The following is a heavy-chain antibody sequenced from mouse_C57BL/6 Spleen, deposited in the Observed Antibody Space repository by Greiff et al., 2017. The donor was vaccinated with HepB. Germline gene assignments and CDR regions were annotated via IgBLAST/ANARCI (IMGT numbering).Heavy chain of an antibody. Sequence: VQLQQSGAELVKPGASVKLSCKASGYTFTSYWMHWVKQRPGQGLEWIGMIHPNSGSTNYNEKFKSKATLTVDKSSSTAYMQLSSLTSEDSAVYYCARYGYDEYFDVWGTGTTVTVSS. V-gene: IGHV1-64*01. D-gene: IGHD2-2*01. CDR1: GYTFTSYW. CDR3: ARYGYDEYFDV. J-gene: IGHJ1*03. CDR2: IHPNSGST.